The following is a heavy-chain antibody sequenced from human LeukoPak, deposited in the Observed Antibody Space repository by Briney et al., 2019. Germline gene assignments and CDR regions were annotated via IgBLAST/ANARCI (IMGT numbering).Heavy chain of an antibody. CDR1: GGSISSSSYY. Sequence: SETLSLTCTVSGGSISSSSYYWGWIRQPPGKGREWIGSIYYSGSTYYNPSLKSRVTISVDTSKNQFSLKLSSVTAADTAVYYCARMWSSSILSPWGQGTLVTVSS. J-gene: IGHJ5*02. CDR2: IYYSGST. D-gene: IGHD2-15*01. V-gene: IGHV4-39*01. CDR3: ARMWSSSILSP.